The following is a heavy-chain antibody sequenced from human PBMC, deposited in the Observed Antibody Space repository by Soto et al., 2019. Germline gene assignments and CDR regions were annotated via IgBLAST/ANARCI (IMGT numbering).Heavy chain of an antibody. J-gene: IGHJ5*02. Sequence: SETLSHTCSVSGGSISSGHWTWIRQPPGKGQEWIGYIYYGGSTNYNPSLKSLVIISVDTAKNQFSLRLSSLSAADTSVYYCTWAYYDVSGYSLDPWSQGTSVTVSS. D-gene: IGHD3-22*01. V-gene: IGHV4-59*01. CDR3: TWAYYDVSGYSLDP. CDR2: IYYGGST. CDR1: GGSISSGH.